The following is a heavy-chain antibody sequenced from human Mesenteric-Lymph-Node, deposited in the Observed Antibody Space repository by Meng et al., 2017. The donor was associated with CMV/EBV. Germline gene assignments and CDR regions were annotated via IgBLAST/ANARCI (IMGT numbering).Heavy chain of an antibody. CDR1: GYTVTGNY. CDR3: ARDRSDYGRLDY. D-gene: IGHD4/OR15-4a*01. CDR2: MNPNSGET. V-gene: IGHV1-2*06. Sequence: TPTGYTVTGNYINGVRRATGQGLEWMGRMNPNSGETKYAQKFQGRVFMTRDTSISTAYMEVTRLTFDDTATYFCARDRSDYGRLDYWGQGTLVTVSS. J-gene: IGHJ4*02.